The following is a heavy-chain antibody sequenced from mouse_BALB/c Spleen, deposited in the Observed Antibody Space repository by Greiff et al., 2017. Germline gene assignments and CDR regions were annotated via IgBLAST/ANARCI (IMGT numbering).Heavy chain of an antibody. CDR3: ARGRGNYYFDY. V-gene: IGHV1-54*01. Sequence: VQLQQSGAELVRPGTSVKVSCKASGYAFTNYLIEWVKQRPGQGLEWIGVINPGSGGTNYNEKFKGKATLTADKSSSTAYMQLSSLTSDDSAVYFCARGRGNYYFDYWGQGTTLTVSS. D-gene: IGHD2-1*01. CDR2: INPGSGGT. J-gene: IGHJ2*01. CDR1: GYAFTNYL.